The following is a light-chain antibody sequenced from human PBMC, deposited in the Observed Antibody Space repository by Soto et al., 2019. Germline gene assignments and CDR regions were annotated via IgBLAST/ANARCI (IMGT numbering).Light chain of an antibody. V-gene: IGKV3-15*01. CDR3: QHRFNWPWT. J-gene: IGKJ1*01. CDR2: GAS. Sequence: EVFMTQSAATVSVSNGERVTLSCRASQSVSSYLASYQQKPGQPPRLLIYGASTRATGIPARFSGSGSGTEFTLTISSLEPEDFAVYYCQHRFNWPWTVGQGTKVDIK. CDR1: QSVSSY.